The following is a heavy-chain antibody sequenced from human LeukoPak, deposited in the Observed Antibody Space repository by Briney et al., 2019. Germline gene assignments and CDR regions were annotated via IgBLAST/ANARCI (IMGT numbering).Heavy chain of an antibody. CDR3: ARESREGLRYFDWLSDFDY. J-gene: IGHJ4*02. D-gene: IGHD3-9*01. V-gene: IGHV3-21*01. Sequence: GGSLRLSCAASGSTFSSYSMNWVRQAPGKGLEWVSSISSSSSYIYYADSVKGRFTISRDNAKNSLYLQMNSLRAEDTAVYYCARESREGLRYFDWLSDFDYWGQGTLVTVSS. CDR2: ISSSSSYI. CDR1: GSTFSSYS.